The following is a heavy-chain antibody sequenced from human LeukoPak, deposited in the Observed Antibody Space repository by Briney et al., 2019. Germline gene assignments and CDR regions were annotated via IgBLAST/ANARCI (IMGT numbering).Heavy chain of an antibody. Sequence: GGSLRLSCAASEFSVGSNYMAWVRQAPGKGLEWVSLSGGSTYYADSVKGRFTISRDNSKNTLYLQMNSLRAEDTAVYYCARGPSGYHNTGGQGTLVTVSS. CDR2: SGGST. CDR1: EFSVGSNY. CDR3: ARGPSGYHNT. J-gene: IGHJ4*02. D-gene: IGHD5-12*01. V-gene: IGHV3-66*01.